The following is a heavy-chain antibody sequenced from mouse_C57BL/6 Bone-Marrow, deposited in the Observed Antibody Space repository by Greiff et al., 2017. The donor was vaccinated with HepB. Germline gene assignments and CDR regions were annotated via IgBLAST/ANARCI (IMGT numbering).Heavy chain of an antibody. J-gene: IGHJ3*01. Sequence: VQLKESGGGLVKPGGSLKLSCAASGFTFSSYAMSWVRQTPEKRLEWVATISDGGSYTYYTDNVKGRFTISRDNAKNNRYLQMSHLKSEDTAMFYFAREDGYYGGFAYGGQGTLVTVSA. CDR2: ISDGGSYT. D-gene: IGHD2-3*01. V-gene: IGHV5-4*01. CDR3: AREDGYYGGFAY. CDR1: GFTFSSYA.